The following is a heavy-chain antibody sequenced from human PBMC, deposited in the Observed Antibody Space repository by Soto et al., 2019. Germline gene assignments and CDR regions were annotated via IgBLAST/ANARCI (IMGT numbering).Heavy chain of an antibody. J-gene: IGHJ5*02. Sequence: PGGSLRLSCAASGFTFSSYEMNWVRQAPGKGLEWVSYISSSGSTIYYADSVKGRFTISRDNAKNSLYLQMNSLRAEDTAVYYCARYYYDSSGYCLNWFDPWGQGTLVTVSS. CDR1: GFTFSSYE. D-gene: IGHD3-22*01. CDR3: ARYYYDSSGYCLNWFDP. V-gene: IGHV3-48*03. CDR2: ISSSGSTI.